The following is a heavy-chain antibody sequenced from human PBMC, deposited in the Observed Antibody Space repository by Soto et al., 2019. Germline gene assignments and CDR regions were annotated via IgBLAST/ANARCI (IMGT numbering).Heavy chain of an antibody. CDR2: VSGSGGNT. D-gene: IGHD1-1*01. CDR1: GFTFSTYA. CDR3: AREDLERRGPAFDY. V-gene: IGHV3-23*01. J-gene: IGHJ4*02. Sequence: GGSLRLSCAASGFTFSTYAMSWVRQAPGEGLEWVSTVSGSGGNTYSADSVKGRFTIPRDNSKNTLYLQMNSLRAEDTAVYYCAREDLERRGPAFDYGGRGPRVTVSS.